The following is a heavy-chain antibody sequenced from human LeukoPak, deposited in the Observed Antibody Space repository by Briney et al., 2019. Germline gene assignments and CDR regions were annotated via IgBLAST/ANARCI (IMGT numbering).Heavy chain of an antibody. CDR1: GGSISSYY. J-gene: IGHJ4*02. CDR2: IYYSGST. Sequence: SETLSLTCTVSGGSISSYYWSWIRQPPGKGLEWIGYIYYSGSTNYNPSLKSRVTISVDTSKNQFSLKLSSVTAADTAVYYCARGISMVRGVIIVFDYWGQGTLVTVSS. D-gene: IGHD3-10*01. V-gene: IGHV4-59*08. CDR3: ARGISMVRGVIIVFDY.